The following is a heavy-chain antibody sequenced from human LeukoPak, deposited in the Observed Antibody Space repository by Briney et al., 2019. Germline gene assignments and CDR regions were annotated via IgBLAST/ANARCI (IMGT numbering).Heavy chain of an antibody. CDR3: ARDRRGRLGLTLMYYYYGMDV. CDR2: INPSGGST. V-gene: IGHV1-46*01. CDR1: GYTFTSYY. D-gene: IGHD3-9*01. Sequence: ASVKISCKASGYTFTSYYMHWVRQAPGQGLEWMGIINPSGGSTSYAQKFQGRVTMTRDTSTSTVYMELSSLRSEDTAVYYCARDRRGRLGLTLMYYYYGMDVWGQGTTVTVSS. J-gene: IGHJ6*02.